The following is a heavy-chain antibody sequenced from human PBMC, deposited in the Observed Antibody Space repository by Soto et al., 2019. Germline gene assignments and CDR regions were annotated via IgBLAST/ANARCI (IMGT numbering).Heavy chain of an antibody. V-gene: IGHV3-48*02. CDR1: GFTFSSYS. D-gene: IGHD3-22*01. Sequence: EVQLVESGGGLVQPGGSLRLSCAASGFTFSSYSMNWVRQAPGKGLEWVSYISSSSSTIYYADSVKGRFTISRDNAKNPLYLQMNSLRDEETAVYYCASRPEYYYDSSGYGPLGYWGQGTLVTVSS. J-gene: IGHJ4*02. CDR2: ISSSSSTI. CDR3: ASRPEYYYDSSGYGPLGY.